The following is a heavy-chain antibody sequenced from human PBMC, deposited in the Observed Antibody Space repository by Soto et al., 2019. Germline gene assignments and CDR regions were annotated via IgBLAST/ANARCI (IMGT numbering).Heavy chain of an antibody. CDR2: INPGNGDT. J-gene: IGHJ4*02. V-gene: IGHV1-3*01. CDR1: GYTFNKYP. CDR3: ARKDYYDSGMYYFDY. Sequence: ASVKVSCKTSGYTFNKYPIHWVRQAPGQGLEWMGWINPGNGDTGYSQKFQDRVTITRDPSASTAYMELSSLRSEDTAVYYCARKDYYDSGMYYFDYWGQGTLVTVSS. D-gene: IGHD3-22*01.